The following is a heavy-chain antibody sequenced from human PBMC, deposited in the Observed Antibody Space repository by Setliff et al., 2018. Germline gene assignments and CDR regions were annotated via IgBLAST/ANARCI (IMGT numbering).Heavy chain of an antibody. D-gene: IGHD1-26*01. CDR3: ARHLGPWDPVDY. CDR1: GASTTTYY. CDR2: VFYGGST. V-gene: IGHV4-59*08. Sequence: PSETLSLTCAVSGASTTTYYWSWIRQPPGKGLEWIGYVFYGGSTKFNPPLKSRASISVDTTKNQFSLRLISVTAADTAIYYCARHLGPWDPVDYWGPGTLVTSPQ. J-gene: IGHJ4*02.